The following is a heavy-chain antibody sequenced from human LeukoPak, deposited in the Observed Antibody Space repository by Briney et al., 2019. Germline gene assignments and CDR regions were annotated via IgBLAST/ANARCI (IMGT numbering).Heavy chain of an antibody. CDR1: GGSFSGYY. Sequence: SETLSLTCAVYGGSFSGYYWSWIRQPPGKGLEWIGEVNPSGSTNYNPSLKSRVTISVDTPKNQFSLKLSSVTAADTAVYYCARGRSGTHYWGQGTLVTVSS. V-gene: IGHV4-34*01. CDR3: ARGRSGTHY. D-gene: IGHD3-10*01. J-gene: IGHJ4*02. CDR2: VNPSGST.